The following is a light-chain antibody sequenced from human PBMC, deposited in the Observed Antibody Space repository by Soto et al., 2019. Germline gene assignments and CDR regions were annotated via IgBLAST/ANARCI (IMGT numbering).Light chain of an antibody. CDR2: NNN. Sequence: QPVLTQPPSASGTPGQRVTISCSGSNSNIGSNAVDWYQQLPGTAPKLLIYNNNQRPSGVPDRFSGSKSGTSASLAISGLQSEDEADYYCAAWDDSLNGYVFGTGTKVTVL. V-gene: IGLV1-44*01. J-gene: IGLJ1*01. CDR3: AAWDDSLNGYV. CDR1: NSNIGSNA.